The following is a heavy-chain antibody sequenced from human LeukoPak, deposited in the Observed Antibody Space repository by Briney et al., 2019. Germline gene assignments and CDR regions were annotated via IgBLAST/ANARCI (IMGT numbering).Heavy chain of an antibody. CDR2: ISSSSSYI. D-gene: IGHD3-3*01. CDR3: ARQITIFGVVTVYYFDY. CDR1: GFSFSIYS. Sequence: PGGSLRLSCAASGFSFSIYSMNWVRQAPGKGLEWVSSISSSSSYIYYADSVKGRFTISRDNAKNSLYLQMNSLRAEDTAVYYCARQITIFGVVTVYYFDYWGQGTLVTVSS. V-gene: IGHV3-21*01. J-gene: IGHJ4*02.